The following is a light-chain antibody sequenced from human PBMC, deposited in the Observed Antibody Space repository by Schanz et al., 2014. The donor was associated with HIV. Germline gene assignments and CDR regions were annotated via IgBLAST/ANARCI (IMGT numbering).Light chain of an antibody. CDR3: AAWDDSLDVVV. J-gene: IGLJ2*01. V-gene: IGLV1-44*01. Sequence: QSLLTQPPSASVTPGQRVTISCSGSSSNIGSNNVNWYQHVPGTAPKLLIHSNSQRPSWVPARFSGSKSGTSASLAIIGLQSDDEADYYCAAWDDSLDVVVFGGGTKLTVL. CDR2: SNS. CDR1: SSNIGSNN.